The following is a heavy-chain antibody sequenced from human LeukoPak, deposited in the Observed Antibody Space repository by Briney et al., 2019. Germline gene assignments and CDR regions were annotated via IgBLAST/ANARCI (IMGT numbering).Heavy chain of an antibody. J-gene: IGHJ3*02. D-gene: IGHD6-13*01. CDR1: GFTFSSYA. CDR2: IRYDGDNK. CDR3: AKDIGPIALDAFDI. V-gene: IGHV3-30*02. Sequence: PGRSLRLSCAASGFTFSSYAMHWVRQAPGKGLEWVAFIRYDGDNKYYADSVKGRFTISRDNSKTTLSLQMNSLRAEDTAVFYCAKDIGPIALDAFDIWGQGTMVTVSS.